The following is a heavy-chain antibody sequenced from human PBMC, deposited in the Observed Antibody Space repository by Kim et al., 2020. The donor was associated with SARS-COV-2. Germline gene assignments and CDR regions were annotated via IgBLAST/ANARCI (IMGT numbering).Heavy chain of an antibody. CDR3: AREGFVVVPAAMEGWGYFDY. CDR1: GFTFSSYS. V-gene: IGHV3-48*02. D-gene: IGHD2-2*01. Sequence: GGSLRLSCAASGFTFSSYSMNWVRQAPGKGLEWVSYISSSSSTIYYADSVKGRFTISRDNAKNSLYLQMNSLRDEDTAVYYCAREGFVVVPAAMEGWGYFDYWGQGTLVTVSS. CDR2: ISSSSSTI. J-gene: IGHJ4*02.